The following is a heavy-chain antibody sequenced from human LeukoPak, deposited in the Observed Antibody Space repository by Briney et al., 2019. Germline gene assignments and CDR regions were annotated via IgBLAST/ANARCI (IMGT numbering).Heavy chain of an antibody. V-gene: IGHV3-21*01. Sequence: GGSLRLSCAASGFTVSSNYMSWVRQAPGKGLEWVSSISSSSSYIYYADSVKGRFTISRDNAKNSLYLQMNSLRAEDTAVYYCARDQGTTVTFDYWGQGTLVTVSS. CDR1: GFTVSSNY. CDR3: ARDQGTTVTFDY. CDR2: ISSSSSYI. J-gene: IGHJ4*02. D-gene: IGHD4-11*01.